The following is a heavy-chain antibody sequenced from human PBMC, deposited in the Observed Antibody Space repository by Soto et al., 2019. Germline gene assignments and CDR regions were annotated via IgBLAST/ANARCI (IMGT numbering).Heavy chain of an antibody. D-gene: IGHD3-10*01. V-gene: IGHV1-69*02. CDR2: IIPMVGMS. CDR3: ATSYGSGSRPFDN. Sequence: QVQLVQSGAEVKKPGSSVRVSCKASGDTFNFYSIHWVRQAPGQGLEWLGRIIPMVGMSNYAQRFQGRVTMIADKSTSTVDMQMSSLSSEDTALYYCATSYGSGSRPFDNWGQGTLGSVSS. J-gene: IGHJ5*02. CDR1: GDTFNFYS.